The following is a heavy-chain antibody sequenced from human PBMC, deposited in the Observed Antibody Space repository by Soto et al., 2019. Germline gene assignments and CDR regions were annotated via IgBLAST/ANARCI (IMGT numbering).Heavy chain of an antibody. CDR2: INHSGST. D-gene: IGHD3-3*01. CDR1: GGSFSGYY. Sequence: SETLSLTCAVYGGSFSGYYWSWIRQPPGKGLEWIGEINHSGSTNYNPSLKSRVTISVDTSKNQFSLKLSSVTAADTAVYYCARNYDFWSGYWSYYFDYWGQGTLVTVS. CDR3: ARNYDFWSGYWSYYFDY. V-gene: IGHV4-34*01. J-gene: IGHJ4*02.